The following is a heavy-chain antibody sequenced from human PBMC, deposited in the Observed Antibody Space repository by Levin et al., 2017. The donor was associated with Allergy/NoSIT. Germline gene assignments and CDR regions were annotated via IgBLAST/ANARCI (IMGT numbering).Heavy chain of an antibody. J-gene: IGHJ4*02. CDR3: ARLVAVTGTTDYFDY. D-gene: IGHD1-7*01. CDR2: IYYSGST. Sequence: SQTLSLTCTVSGGSISSYYWSWIRQPPGKGLEWIGYIYYSGSTNYNPSLQSRVTISVDTSKNQFSLKLSSVTAADTAVYYCARLVAVTGTTDYFDYWGQGTLVTVSS. CDR1: GGSISSYY. V-gene: IGHV4-59*08.